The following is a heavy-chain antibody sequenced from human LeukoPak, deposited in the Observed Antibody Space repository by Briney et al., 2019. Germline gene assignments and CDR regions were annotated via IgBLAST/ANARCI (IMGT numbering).Heavy chain of an antibody. D-gene: IGHD3-10*01. Sequence: PGRSLRLSCAASGFTFRSYGKQWVRQAPGKGLEWVAIIWYDGSKKYYADSVKGRFTISRDNSKNTLYLQMNSLRAEDTAVYYCARVAGHDIRGLITYYFDDWGQGTLVTVSS. CDR1: GFTFRSYG. J-gene: IGHJ4*02. CDR3: ARVAGHDIRGLITYYFDD. CDR2: IWYDGSKK. V-gene: IGHV3-33*01.